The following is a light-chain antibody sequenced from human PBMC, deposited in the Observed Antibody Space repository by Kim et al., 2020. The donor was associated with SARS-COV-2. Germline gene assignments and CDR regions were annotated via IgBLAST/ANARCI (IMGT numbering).Light chain of an antibody. V-gene: IGLV1-51*01. CDR2: DNN. CDR3: GTWDNSVSAGV. CDR1: SSNIGNNY. Sequence: QSVLTQPPSVSAAPGQKVTISCSGSSSNIGNNYVSWYQQLPGTAPKLLIYDNNKRPSGIPDRFSGSRSGTSATLGITGLQTGDEADYYCGTWDNSVSAGVFGGGTQLNVL. J-gene: IGLJ2*01.